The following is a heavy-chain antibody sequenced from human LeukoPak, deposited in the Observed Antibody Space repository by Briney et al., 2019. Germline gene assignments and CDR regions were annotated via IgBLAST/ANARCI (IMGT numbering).Heavy chain of an antibody. CDR3: AKEEWLGRMNYFDS. Sequence: GGSLRLSCAASGFTFASYAMSWVRLAPGKGLEWVSSILGSGGGDTTYYADSVQGRFTISRDNSKSTLFLQIYSLRAEDTAVYYCAKEEWLGRMNYFDSWGQGTLVTVSS. CDR2: ILGSGGGDTT. V-gene: IGHV3-23*01. D-gene: IGHD3-3*01. CDR1: GFTFASYA. J-gene: IGHJ4*02.